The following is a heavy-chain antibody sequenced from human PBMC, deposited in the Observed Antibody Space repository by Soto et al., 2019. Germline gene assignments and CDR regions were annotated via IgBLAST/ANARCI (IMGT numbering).Heavy chain of an antibody. CDR3: ARQGSGGLFDY. J-gene: IGHJ4*02. CDR2: IYPGDSDT. V-gene: IGHV5-51*01. D-gene: IGHD3-10*01. Sequence: GESLKISCKVSGYNFTTYSIGWVRQMPGKGPEWMGTIYPGDSDTTYSPSFQGQVTFSTDKSISTAYLQWSSLKASDTATYYCARQGSGGLFDYCGQGTLVTVSS. CDR1: GYNFTTYS.